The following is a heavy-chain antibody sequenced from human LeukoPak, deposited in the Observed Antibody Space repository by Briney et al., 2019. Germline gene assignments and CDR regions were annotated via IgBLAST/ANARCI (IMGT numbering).Heavy chain of an antibody. J-gene: IGHJ3*02. D-gene: IGHD3-10*01. CDR1: GGSISSYY. Sequence: SETLSLTCTVSGGSISSYYWSWIRQPAGKGLEWIGRIYTSGSTNYNPSLKSRVTMSVDTSKNQFSLKLSSVTAADTAVYYCARKLWFGESLDAFDIWGQGTMVTVSS. CDR3: ARKLWFGESLDAFDI. CDR2: IYTSGST. V-gene: IGHV4-4*07.